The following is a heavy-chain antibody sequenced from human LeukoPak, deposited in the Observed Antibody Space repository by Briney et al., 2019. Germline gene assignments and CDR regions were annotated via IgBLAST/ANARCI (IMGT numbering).Heavy chain of an antibody. CDR3: ARDSGSGKGYYYGMDV. CDR1: GFTFSSYS. V-gene: IGHV3-21*04. Sequence: PGGSLRLSCAASGFTFSSYSMNWVRQAPGKGLEWVSSISSSSSYIYYADSVKGRFTISRDNSKNTLFLQKNSLRAEDTAVYYCARDSGSGKGYYYGMDVWGQGTTVTVSS. J-gene: IGHJ6*02. D-gene: IGHD3-10*01. CDR2: ISSSSSYI.